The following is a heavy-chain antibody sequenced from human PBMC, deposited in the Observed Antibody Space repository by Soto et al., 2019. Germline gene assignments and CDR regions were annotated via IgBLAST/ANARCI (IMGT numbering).Heavy chain of an antibody. J-gene: IGHJ6*02. CDR2: ISSSSSYI. CDR1: GFTFSSYS. V-gene: IGHV3-21*01. CDR3: ARELNRDIVLVPAAAPYYYYYGMDV. D-gene: IGHD2-2*01. Sequence: GGSLRLSCAASGFTFSSYSMNWVRQAPGKGLEWVSSISSSSSYIYYADSVKGRFTISRDNAKNSLYLQMNSLRAEDTAVYYCARELNRDIVLVPAAAPYYYYYGMDVWGQGTTVTVSS.